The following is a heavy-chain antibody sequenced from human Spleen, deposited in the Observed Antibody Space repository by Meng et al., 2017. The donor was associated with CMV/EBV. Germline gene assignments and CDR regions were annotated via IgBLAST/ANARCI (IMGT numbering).Heavy chain of an antibody. CDR2: IRTQPNNYAA. D-gene: IGHD2-2*01. J-gene: IGHJ5*02. CDR3: ARLWSTGGFDP. CDR1: GYIFSGAA. Sequence: GGSLRLSCAASGYIFSGAAIHWVRQAPGKGLEWIGRIRTQPNNYAAEYAASVSGRFTISRDDSKQTAYLEMSALKTEDTAVYYCARLWSTGGFDPWGQGTLVTVSS. V-gene: IGHV3-73*01.